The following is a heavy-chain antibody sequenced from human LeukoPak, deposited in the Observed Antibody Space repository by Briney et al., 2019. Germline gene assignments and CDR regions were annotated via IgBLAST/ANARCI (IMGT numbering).Heavy chain of an antibody. CDR1: GFTFDDYA. Sequence: GGSLRLSCAASGFTFDDYAMHWVRQAPGKGLEWVSGISWNSGGIGYADSVKGRFTISRDNAKNSLYLQMNSLRAEDTAVYYCAKSPGGATYFDYWGQGTLVTVSS. J-gene: IGHJ4*02. CDR2: ISWNSGGI. D-gene: IGHD1-26*01. V-gene: IGHV3-9*01. CDR3: AKSPGGATYFDY.